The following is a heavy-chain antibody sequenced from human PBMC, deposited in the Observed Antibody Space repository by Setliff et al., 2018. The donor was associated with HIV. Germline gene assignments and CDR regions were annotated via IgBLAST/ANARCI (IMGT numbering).Heavy chain of an antibody. CDR1: GGSFSSYY. D-gene: IGHD2-2*01. Sequence: GPGLVEPSETLSLTCTVSGGSFSSYYWGWIRQPPGKGLEWIGYIYDSGSTNYNPSLKSRVTISLDTSKNQFSLKLGSVAAADTAFYYCARGRRYCTMTSCYWYYFDYWGQGTLVTVSS. CDR2: IYDSGST. V-gene: IGHV4-59*01. CDR3: ARGRRYCTMTSCYWYYFDY. J-gene: IGHJ4*02.